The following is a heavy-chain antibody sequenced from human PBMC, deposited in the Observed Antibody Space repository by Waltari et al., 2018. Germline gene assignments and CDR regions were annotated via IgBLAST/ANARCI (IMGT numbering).Heavy chain of an antibody. CDR3: ASPVSGYAFDI. CDR2: ISYDGSNK. CDR1: GFTFSSYA. Sequence: QVQLVESGGGVVQPGRSLRLSCAASGFTFSSYAMHWVRQAPGKGLEWVAVISYDGSNKYYADSVKGRFTISRDNSKNTLYLQMNSLRAEDTAVYYCASPVSGYAFDIWGQGTMVTVSS. D-gene: IGHD4-4*01. J-gene: IGHJ3*02. V-gene: IGHV3-30*01.